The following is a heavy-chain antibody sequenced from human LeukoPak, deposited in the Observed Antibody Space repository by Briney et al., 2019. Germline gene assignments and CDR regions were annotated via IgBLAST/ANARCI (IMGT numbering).Heavy chain of an antibody. V-gene: IGHV3-53*01. CDR2: IYSGGST. Sequence: GGSLRLSCAASGFTVSSNYISWVRQAPGKGLEWVSVIYSGGSTYYADSVKGRFTISRDNAKNSLYLQMNSLRAEDTAVYYCARYLHYDFWSGYYTPPDNNWFDPWGQGTLVTVSS. D-gene: IGHD3-3*01. CDR3: ARYLHYDFWSGYYTPPDNNWFDP. J-gene: IGHJ5*02. CDR1: GFTVSSNY.